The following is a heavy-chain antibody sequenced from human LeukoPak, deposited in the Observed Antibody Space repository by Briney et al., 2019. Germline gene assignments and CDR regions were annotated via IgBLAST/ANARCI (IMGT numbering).Heavy chain of an antibody. Sequence: PSETLSLTCTVSGGSMTTSYWTWVRQVPGKRLEWIGYFYNTGTTNYNPSLKSRVTLSVDTSKNQFSLKLTSVTAADSAVYYCARQPNMGDYFFDYWGQGTLVTVSS. J-gene: IGHJ4*02. D-gene: IGHD3-22*01. CDR1: GGSMTTSY. CDR2: FYNTGTT. V-gene: IGHV4-59*08. CDR3: ARQPNMGDYFFDY.